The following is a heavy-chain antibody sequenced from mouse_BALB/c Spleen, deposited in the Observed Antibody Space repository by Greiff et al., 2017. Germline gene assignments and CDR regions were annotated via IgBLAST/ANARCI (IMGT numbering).Heavy chain of an antibody. D-gene: IGHD2-12*01. V-gene: IGHV1-63*01. CDR2: IYPGSGNT. CDR1: GYAFTNYW. CDR3: ARKGSYYRYLDY. Sequence: QVQLQQSGAELVRPGTSVKISYKASGYAFTNYWLGWVKQRPGHGLEWIGDIYPGSGNTYYNEKFKGKATLTADKSSSTAYMQLSSLTSEDSAVYFCARKGSYYRYLDYWGQGTTLTVSS. J-gene: IGHJ2*01.